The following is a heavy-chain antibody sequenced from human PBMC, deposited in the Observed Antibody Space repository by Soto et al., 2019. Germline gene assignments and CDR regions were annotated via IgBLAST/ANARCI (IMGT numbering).Heavy chain of an antibody. D-gene: IGHD3-22*01. CDR2: IYYSGST. CDR3: ARGSYYDGSAYPLDY. V-gene: IGHV4-30-4*01. Sequence: QGQLQESGPGVVKPSQTLSLTCTVSGGYIRGSDYYWSWIRQSPGKGLEWIGYIYYSGSTYYSPSLKSRITISIDTSKNQFSLRLRSVTAADTAVYYCARGSYYDGSAYPLDYWGQGTLVTVSS. CDR1: GGYIRGSDYY. J-gene: IGHJ4*02.